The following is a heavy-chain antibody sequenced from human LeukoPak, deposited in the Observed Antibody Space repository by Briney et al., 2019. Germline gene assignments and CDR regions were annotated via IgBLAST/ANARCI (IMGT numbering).Heavy chain of an antibody. CDR2: ISPGGGTT. CDR1: GFAFGSEA. CDR3: ASPKGSDDAFDI. J-gene: IGHJ3*02. Sequence: GGSLRLSCAVSGFAFGSEAMSWVRQSPARGLEWVASISPGGGTTYYADYVKGRFTISRDNSKNSLFVQMNSLRAEDTAVYYCASPKGSDDAFDIWGQGTMVTVSS. V-gene: IGHV3-23*01.